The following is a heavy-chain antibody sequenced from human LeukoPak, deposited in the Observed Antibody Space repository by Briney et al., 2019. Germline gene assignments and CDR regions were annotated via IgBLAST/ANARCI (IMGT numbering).Heavy chain of an antibody. CDR2: IYYSGST. CDR3: AGSYSSSWYFDY. CDR1: GGSISSYY. D-gene: IGHD6-13*01. J-gene: IGHJ4*02. Sequence: SETLSLTYTVSGGSISSYYWSWIRQPPGKGLEWIGYIYYSGSTNYNPSLKSRVTISVDTSKNQFSLKLSSVTAADTAVYYCAGSYSSSWYFDYWGQGTLVTVSS. V-gene: IGHV4-59*01.